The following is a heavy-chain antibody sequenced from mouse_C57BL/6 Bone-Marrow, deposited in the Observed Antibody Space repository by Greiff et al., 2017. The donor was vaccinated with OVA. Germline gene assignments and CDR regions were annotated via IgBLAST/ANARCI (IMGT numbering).Heavy chain of an antibody. CDR2: IYPGSGST. CDR1: GYTFTSYW. J-gene: IGHJ3*01. D-gene: IGHD1-1*01. V-gene: IGHV1-55*01. CDR3: ARGLKYYGSRAWFAY. Sequence: QVQLQQPGAELVKPGASVKMSCKASGYTFTSYWITWVKQRPGQGLEWIGDIYPGSGSTNYNEKFKSKATLTVDTSSSTAYMQLSSLTSEDSAVYYCARGLKYYGSRAWFAYWGQGTLVTVSA.